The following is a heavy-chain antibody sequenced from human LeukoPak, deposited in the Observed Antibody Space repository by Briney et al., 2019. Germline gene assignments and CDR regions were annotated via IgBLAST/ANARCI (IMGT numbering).Heavy chain of an antibody. CDR1: GGSISSGTYY. V-gene: IGHV4-61*02. CDR2: IYPSGDT. D-gene: IGHD6-19*01. Sequence: SQTLSLTCTVSGGSISSGTYYWSWIRQPAGKGLEWVGRIYPSGDTNYNPSLKSRVTISLDTSKNQFSLRLSSVTAADTAVYYCARGGRLSGFSSGSHDYWGQGTLVTVSS. J-gene: IGHJ4*02. CDR3: ARGGRLSGFSSGSHDY.